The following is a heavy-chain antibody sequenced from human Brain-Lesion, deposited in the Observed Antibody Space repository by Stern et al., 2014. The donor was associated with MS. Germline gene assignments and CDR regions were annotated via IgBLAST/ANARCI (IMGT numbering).Heavy chain of an antibody. CDR3: ARAVRNQLLSEY. CDR1: GYTFSSYD. D-gene: IGHD2-2*01. Sequence: QVQLLQPGAEVKKPGASVKVSCKASGYTFSSYDITWVRQAPGHGLEWMGWMNPYSGNTGYAQKFKGRVSMTSDPSISTVYMELTSLTSDDTAVYFCARAVRNQLLSEYWGKGTLVTVSS. J-gene: IGHJ4*02. CDR2: MNPYSGNT. V-gene: IGHV1-8*01.